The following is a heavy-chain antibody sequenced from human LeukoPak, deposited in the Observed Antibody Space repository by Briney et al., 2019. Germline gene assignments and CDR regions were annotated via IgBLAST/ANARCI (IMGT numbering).Heavy chain of an antibody. J-gene: IGHJ4*02. CDR2: INPNSGGT. D-gene: IGHD3-22*01. CDR1: GYTFTGYY. Sequence: ASVKVSCKASGYTFTGYYMHWMRQAPGQGLEWMGWINPNSGGTNYAQKFQGRVTMTRDTSISTAYMELSRLRSDDTAVYYCARDRPSVHSSGYDPADYYFDYWGQGTLVTVSS. CDR3: ARDRPSVHSSGYDPADYYFDY. V-gene: IGHV1-2*02.